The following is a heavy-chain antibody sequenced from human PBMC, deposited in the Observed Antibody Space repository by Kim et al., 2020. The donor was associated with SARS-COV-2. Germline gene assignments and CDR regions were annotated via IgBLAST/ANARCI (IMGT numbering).Heavy chain of an antibody. V-gene: IGHV4-4*07. J-gene: IGHJ4*02. CDR3: ARLGSSSWYPRFDY. Sequence: NPPLRGRVTMSVDTSKNQFSLKLSSVTAADTAVYYCARLGSSSWYPRFDYWGQGTLVTVSS. D-gene: IGHD6-13*01.